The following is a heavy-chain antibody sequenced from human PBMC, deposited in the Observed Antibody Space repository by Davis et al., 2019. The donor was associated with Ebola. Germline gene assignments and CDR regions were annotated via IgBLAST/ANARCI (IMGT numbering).Heavy chain of an antibody. Sequence: PGGSLRLSCTVSGGSISSSSYYWGWIRQPPGKGLEWIGSIYYSGSTYYNPSLKSRVTISVDTSKNQFSLQLNSVTPEDTAVYYCARSEPGGRFDYWGQGTLVTVSS. V-gene: IGHV4-39*07. J-gene: IGHJ4*02. CDR2: IYYSGST. CDR3: ARSEPGGRFDY. CDR1: GGSISSSSYY. D-gene: IGHD3-16*01.